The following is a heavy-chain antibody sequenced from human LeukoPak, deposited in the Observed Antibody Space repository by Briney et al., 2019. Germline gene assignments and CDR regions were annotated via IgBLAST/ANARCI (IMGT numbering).Heavy chain of an antibody. Sequence: ASVKVSCKASGGTFSSYAISWVRQAPGQGLEWMGWISAYNGNTNYAQKLQGRVTMTTDTSTSTAYMELRSLRSDDTAVYYCARAGFRVLSGLVEYWGQGTLVTVSS. CDR2: ISAYNGNT. D-gene: IGHD3-10*01. CDR3: ARAGFRVLSGLVEY. CDR1: GGTFSSYA. J-gene: IGHJ4*02. V-gene: IGHV1-18*01.